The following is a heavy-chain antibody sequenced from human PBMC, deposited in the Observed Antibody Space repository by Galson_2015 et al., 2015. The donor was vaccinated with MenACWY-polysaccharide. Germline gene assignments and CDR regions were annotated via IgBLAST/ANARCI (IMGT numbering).Heavy chain of an antibody. Sequence: SVKVSCKATGYTLIRNAMHWVRQAPGQALEWMGWITTASGNTRYSQNFQGRVTVTRDTSASTAYMELSSLGSEDTAVYYCAREASSGGGVFEIWGQGTMVTVSS. CDR1: GYTLIRNA. CDR3: AREASSGGGVFEI. CDR2: ITTASGNT. V-gene: IGHV1-3*04. J-gene: IGHJ3*02. D-gene: IGHD6-19*01.